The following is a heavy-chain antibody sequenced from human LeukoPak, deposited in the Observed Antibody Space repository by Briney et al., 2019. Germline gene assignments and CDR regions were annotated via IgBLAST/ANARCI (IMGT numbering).Heavy chain of an antibody. CDR2: FYDGGSI. D-gene: IGHD3-10*01. J-gene: IGHJ4*02. CDR1: GASISGSPYY. CDR3: GRPYRVYGHFPFDY. V-gene: IGHV4-39*01. Sequence: SETLSLTCTVSGASISGSPYYWGWIRQSPGKGLEWIGSFYDGGSIYYNPSLESRVIVSVDTSKNQFSPNMSSVTAADAAMYYCGRPYRVYGHFPFDYWGQGILVTVSS.